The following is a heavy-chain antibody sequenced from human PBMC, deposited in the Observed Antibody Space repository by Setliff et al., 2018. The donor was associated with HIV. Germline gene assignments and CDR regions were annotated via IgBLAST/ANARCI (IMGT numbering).Heavy chain of an antibody. CDR3: AREDYYDSSGYAFDM. Sequence: SETLSLTCTVSGGSISSGSYYRSWIRQPAGEGLEWIGRIYVSGSTNYNPSLNSRVTMSLDTSKNQFSLKLSSVTAADTALYYCAREDYYDSSGYAFDMGAKGQWSPSPQ. V-gene: IGHV4-61*02. D-gene: IGHD3-22*01. CDR2: IYVSGST. J-gene: IGHJ3*02. CDR1: GGSISSGSYY.